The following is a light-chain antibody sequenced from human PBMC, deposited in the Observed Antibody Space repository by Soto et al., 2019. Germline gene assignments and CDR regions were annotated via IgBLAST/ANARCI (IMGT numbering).Light chain of an antibody. V-gene: IGLV2-14*01. CDR3: SSYTSSSTSYV. Sequence: QSALTPPASVSGSPGQSITISCTGTSRDVGGYNYVSWYQQHPGKAPKLMIYEVSNRPSGVSNRFSGSKSGNTASLTISGLQAEDEADYYCSSYTSSSTSYVFGTGTKLTVL. J-gene: IGLJ1*01. CDR2: EVS. CDR1: SRDVGGYNY.